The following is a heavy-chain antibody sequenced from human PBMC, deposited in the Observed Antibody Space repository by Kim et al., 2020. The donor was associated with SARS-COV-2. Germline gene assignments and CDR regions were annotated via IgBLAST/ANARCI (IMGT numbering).Heavy chain of an antibody. J-gene: IGHJ3*02. CDR3: ARVLVLTSWLRFGAFDI. CDR1: GGSISSGGYY. V-gene: IGHV4-31*03. Sequence: SETLSLTCTVSGGSISSGGYYWSWIRQHPGKGLEWIGYIYYSGSTYYNPSLKSRVTISVDTSKNQFSLKLSSVTAADTAVYYCARVLVLTSWLRFGAFDIWGQGTMVTVSS. D-gene: IGHD5-12*01. CDR2: IYYSGST.